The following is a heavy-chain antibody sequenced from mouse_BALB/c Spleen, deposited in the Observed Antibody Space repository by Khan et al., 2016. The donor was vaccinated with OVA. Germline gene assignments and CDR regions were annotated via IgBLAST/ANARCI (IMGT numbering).Heavy chain of an antibody. J-gene: IGHJ2*01. CDR2: IYPGSGST. V-gene: IGHV1-55*01. D-gene: IGHD3-3*01. CDR1: GYNFTSYW. CDR3: ARGGCWGLGSFDY. Sequence: QQPGAELVKPGTSVKLSCKAFGYNFTSYWINWVKLRPGQGLEWIGYIYPGSGSTNYNEKFKSKSTLTVDTSSSTADMQLSSLASEDSALYYAARGGCWGLGSFDYWGQGTTLTVSS.